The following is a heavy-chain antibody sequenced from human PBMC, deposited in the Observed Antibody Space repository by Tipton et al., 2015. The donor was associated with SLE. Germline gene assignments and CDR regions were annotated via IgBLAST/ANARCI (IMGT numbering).Heavy chain of an antibody. CDR1: GFTFISYG. Sequence: RSLRLSCAASGFTFISYGMHWVRQAPGKGLEWVAVIWYDGSNKYYADSVKGRFTISRDNSKNTLYLQMNSLRAEDTAVYYCARDRIAVAGRRCSFDYWGQGTLVTVSA. J-gene: IGHJ4*02. V-gene: IGHV3-33*08. D-gene: IGHD6-19*01. CDR2: IWYDGSNK. CDR3: ARDRIAVAGRRCSFDY.